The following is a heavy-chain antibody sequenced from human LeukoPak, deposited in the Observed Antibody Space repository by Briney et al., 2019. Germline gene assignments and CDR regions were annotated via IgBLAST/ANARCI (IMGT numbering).Heavy chain of an antibody. V-gene: IGHV3-7*03. CDR2: IKKDGSEK. J-gene: IGHJ4*02. CDR3: TTDTWYSAGH. D-gene: IGHD2-15*01. CDR1: GFIFSGSW. Sequence: GGSLRLSCTASGFIFSGSWMARIRQAPGKGLEWVAIIKKDGSEKYYVDSMKGRFTISRDNAKNSLFLQMNSLRAEDTAIYYCTTDTWYSAGHWGQGTLVTVSS.